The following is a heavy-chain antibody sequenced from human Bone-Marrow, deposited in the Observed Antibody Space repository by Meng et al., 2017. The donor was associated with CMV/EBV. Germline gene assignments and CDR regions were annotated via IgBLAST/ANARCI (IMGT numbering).Heavy chain of an antibody. J-gene: IGHJ6*02. D-gene: IGHD2-2*01. Sequence: GGSLRLSCAASGFTFSSYGMHWVRQAPGKGLEWVAVIWYDGSNKYYADSVKGRFTISRDNSKNTLYLQMNSLRAEDTAVYFCARSWDIVVVPAAVYYYYGMDVWGQGTTVTVSS. CDR2: IWYDGSNK. V-gene: IGHV3-33*01. CDR1: GFTFSSYG. CDR3: ARSWDIVVVPAAVYYYYGMDV.